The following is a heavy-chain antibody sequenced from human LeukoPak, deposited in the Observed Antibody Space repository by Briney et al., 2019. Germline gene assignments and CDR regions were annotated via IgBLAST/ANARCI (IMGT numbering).Heavy chain of an antibody. D-gene: IGHD3-3*01. J-gene: IGHJ4*02. Sequence: ASVKVSCTASGYTFTSYYMYWVRQAPGQGLEWMGIINPSGGSTSYTQKFQGRVTMTRDTSTSTVYMELSSLRSEDTAVYYCARVPVTRLYYFDYWGQGTLVTVSS. CDR3: ARVPVTRLYYFDY. V-gene: IGHV1-46*01. CDR1: GYTFTSYY. CDR2: INPSGGST.